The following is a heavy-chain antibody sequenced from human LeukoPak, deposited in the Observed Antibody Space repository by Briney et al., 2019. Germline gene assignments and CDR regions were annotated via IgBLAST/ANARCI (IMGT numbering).Heavy chain of an antibody. Sequence: GGSLRLSCAASGFTFSNYWMNWVRQAPGKGLEWPAFITQDAGDTSYVDSVKGRFTISRYNAKNSVYLQMNSLRAEDTALYYCVAGGGDFWGQGTLVTVSS. D-gene: IGHD3-16*01. CDR3: VAGGGDF. CDR1: GFTFSNYW. CDR2: ITQDAGDT. V-gene: IGHV3-7*01. J-gene: IGHJ4*02.